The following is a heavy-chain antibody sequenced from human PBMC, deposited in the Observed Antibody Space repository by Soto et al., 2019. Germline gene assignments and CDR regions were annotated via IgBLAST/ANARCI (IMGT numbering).Heavy chain of an antibody. D-gene: IGHD3-3*01. J-gene: IGHJ4*02. CDR2: ISYDGSNK. V-gene: IGHV3-30*18. CDR1: GFTFSSYG. CDR3: AKGKRAIFRSTHFYY. Sequence: QVQLVESGGGVVQPGRSLRLSCAASGFTFSSYGMHWVRQAPGKGLEWVAVISYDGSNKYYADSVKGRLTISRDNSQNTLYLQMYSLRAEDTAVYYCAKGKRAIFRSTHFYYWGQGTLVTVSS.